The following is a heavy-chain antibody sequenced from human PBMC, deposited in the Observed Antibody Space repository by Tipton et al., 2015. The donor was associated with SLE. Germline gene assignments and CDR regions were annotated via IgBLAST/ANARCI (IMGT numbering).Heavy chain of an antibody. J-gene: IGHJ4*02. D-gene: IGHD6-13*01. Sequence: TLSLTCTVSGGSISSHSWSWIRQPPGEGLEWIGYIYYSGSTSYNPSLKSRVTISVDTSKNQFSLKLSSVTAADTAVYYCARRRGSSWYEDYFDYWGQGTLVTVSS. CDR1: GGSISSHS. V-gene: IGHV4-59*11. CDR2: IYYSGST. CDR3: ARRRGSSWYEDYFDY.